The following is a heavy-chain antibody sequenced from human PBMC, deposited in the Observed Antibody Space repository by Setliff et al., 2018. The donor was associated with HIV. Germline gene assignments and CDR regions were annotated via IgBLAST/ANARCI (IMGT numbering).Heavy chain of an antibody. CDR1: GGNFKNYI. V-gene: IGHV1-69*13. CDR2: IIPISGTA. Sequence: ASVKVSCKASGGNFKNYILAWVRQAPGQGLEWMGGIIPISGTANYAQKFQGRVTITADESTNTAFMELTSLRSEDTAVYYCARSPLVESNVFPGTRQYFQHWVPETLLVTVSS. CDR3: ARSPLVESNVFPGTRQYFQH. D-gene: IGHD1-26*01. J-gene: IGHJ1*01.